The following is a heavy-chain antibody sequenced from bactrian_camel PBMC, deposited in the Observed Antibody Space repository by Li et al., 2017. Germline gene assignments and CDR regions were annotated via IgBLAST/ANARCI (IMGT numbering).Heavy chain of an antibody. D-gene: IGHD6*01. Sequence: QLVESGGGSVQAGESLRLSCTLPGFTSNRCGMDWNRQAEGMQNEWVAGISPDGVTGYGDPVKGRFTISRDNARTLNLQMNSLKPEDTAVHYCAAGSVRRGWLCTVGAGTAGFGYWGHGTQVTVS. CDR2: ISPDGVT. CDR1: GFTSNRCG. V-gene: IGHV3S55*01. J-gene: IGHJ6*01. CDR3: AAGSVRRGWLCTVGAGTAGFGY.